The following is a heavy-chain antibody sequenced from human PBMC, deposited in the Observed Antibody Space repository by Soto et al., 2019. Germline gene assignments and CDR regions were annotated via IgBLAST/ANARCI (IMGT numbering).Heavy chain of an antibody. D-gene: IGHD3-22*01. Sequence: QITLKESGPTLVKPTQTLTLTCTFSGFSLSTSGVGVGWIRQPPGKALEWLALIYWDDDKRYSPSLKSRLTITHDAPTHQVVLTMTNMDPVDTATYYCAHSLIGYYYDSSGSNWFDPWGQGTLVTVSS. V-gene: IGHV2-5*02. CDR3: AHSLIGYYYDSSGSNWFDP. CDR1: GFSLSTSGVG. J-gene: IGHJ5*02. CDR2: IYWDDDK.